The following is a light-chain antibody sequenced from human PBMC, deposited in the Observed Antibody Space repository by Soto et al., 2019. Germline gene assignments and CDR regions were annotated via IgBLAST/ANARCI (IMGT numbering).Light chain of an antibody. J-gene: IGKJ2*01. CDR1: QTVSSGY. CDR2: DAS. V-gene: IGKV3D-20*01. Sequence: EIVLTQSPVTLSLSPGERATLSCGASQTVSSGYLAWYQQRPGLAPRLLIYDASSRATGIPDRFSGSGSGTDFSLTISRLEPEDFAVYYCQQCSSSPYTFGQGTKVDI. CDR3: QQCSSSPYT.